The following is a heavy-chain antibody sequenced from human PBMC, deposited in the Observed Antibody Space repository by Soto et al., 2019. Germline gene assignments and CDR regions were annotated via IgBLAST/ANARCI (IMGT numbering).Heavy chain of an antibody. Sequence: GGSLRLSCAASGFTFSNYAMNWVRQAPGKGLEWVSAISGSGTGTDYADSVKGRFTISRDNSKNTLYLQMNSLRAEDTAVYYCPRGRNWFDLRGKRPLLTVSS. V-gene: IGHV3-23*01. CDR3: PRGRNWFDL. CDR1: GFTFSNYA. CDR2: ISGSGTGT. J-gene: IGHJ5*02.